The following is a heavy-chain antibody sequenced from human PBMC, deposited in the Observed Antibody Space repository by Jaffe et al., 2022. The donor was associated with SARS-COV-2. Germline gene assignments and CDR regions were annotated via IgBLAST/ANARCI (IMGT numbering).Heavy chain of an antibody. CDR1: GLTFTKAY. CDR2: IRSKVDGGTR. CDR3: TTLSYTYSHYYFDY. D-gene: IGHD1-26*01. J-gene: IGHJ4*02. V-gene: IGHV3-15*01. Sequence: EVQLVESGEGLVKPGGSLRLSCAASGLTFTKAYMSWVRQSPGKGLEWVARIRSKVDGGTREYAAPVKGRFTISRQDSENTLYLQMNSLKTEDTAVYYCTTLSYTYSHYYFDYWGQGVLVTVSS.